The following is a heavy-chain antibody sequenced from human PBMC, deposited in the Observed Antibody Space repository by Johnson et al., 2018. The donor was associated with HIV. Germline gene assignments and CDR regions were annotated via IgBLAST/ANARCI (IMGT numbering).Heavy chain of an antibody. D-gene: IGHD3-22*01. V-gene: IGHV3-30*02. CDR1: GFTFSSYG. CDR3: AKELADSSGYYADAFDI. CDR2: IRYDVSNK. Sequence: QVQLVESGGGVVQPGGSLRLSCAASGFTFSSYGMHWVRQAPGKGLEWVTFIRYDVSNKYYADSVKGRFTISRDNSKNTLYLQMNSLRAEDTAVYYCAKELADSSGYYADAFDIWGQGTMVTVSS. J-gene: IGHJ3*02.